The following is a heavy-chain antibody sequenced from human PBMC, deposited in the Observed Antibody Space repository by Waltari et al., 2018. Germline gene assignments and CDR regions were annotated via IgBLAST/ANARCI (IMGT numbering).Heavy chain of an antibody. V-gene: IGHV4-30-4*08. D-gene: IGHD3-22*01. J-gene: IGHJ4*02. CDR3: ARGHERGYDY. CDR1: GGSISSGDYY. CDR2: IYYSGIT. Sequence: QVQLQESGPGLVKPSQTLSLTCTVSGGSISSGDYYWSWIRQPPGKGLEWIGYIYYSGITYHNTCRKSRVTISGATSKHQFSLKLGSVTAGDTAVYYWARGHERGYDYWGQGTLVTVSS.